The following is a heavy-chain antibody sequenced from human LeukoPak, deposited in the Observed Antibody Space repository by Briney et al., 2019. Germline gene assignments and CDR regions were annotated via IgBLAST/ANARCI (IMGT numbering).Heavy chain of an antibody. CDR3: ARGTERTRISGYYSFDY. CDR2: IRWGTA. Sequence: SETLSLTCTVSGGSISDHFWTWIRQPAGKGLEWIGCIRWGTAYYNPSLESRVTISLDTSNNQFSLKVTSVTAADTAVYYCARGTERTRISGYYSFDYWGRGILVTVSS. J-gene: IGHJ4*02. D-gene: IGHD5-12*01. CDR1: GGSISDHF. V-gene: IGHV4-4*07.